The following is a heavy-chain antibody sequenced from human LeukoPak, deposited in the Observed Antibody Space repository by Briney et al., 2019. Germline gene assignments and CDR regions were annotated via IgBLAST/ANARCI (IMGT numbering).Heavy chain of an antibody. J-gene: IGHJ4*02. D-gene: IGHD6-19*01. CDR2: VYRSGST. Sequence: SGTLSLTCAVSGGSITSGDWWSWVRQSPGKGLQWIGEVYRSGSTNFNPSLKSRVTISVDTSKNQFSLKLSSVTAADTAVYYCAHNGWYSIDNWGQGTLVTVSS. CDR1: GGSITSGDW. CDR3: AHNGWYSIDN. V-gene: IGHV4-4*02.